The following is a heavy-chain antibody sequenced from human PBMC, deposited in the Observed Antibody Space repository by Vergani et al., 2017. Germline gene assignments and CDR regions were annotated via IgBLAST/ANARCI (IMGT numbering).Heavy chain of an antibody. Sequence: QVQLVQSGIEVKKPGASVTVSCKASGYTFPSYGVTWVRQAPGQGLEWMAWIGTYNDKTNYAQKFQDRVTLTTDTYTSTAYIELRSLRSGNTATYYCARDFGASLDHRGQGTLVTHSS. CDR1: GYTFPSYG. CDR3: ARDFGASLDH. D-gene: IGHD3-3*01. V-gene: IGHV1-18*01. CDR2: IGTYNDKT. J-gene: IGHJ4*02.